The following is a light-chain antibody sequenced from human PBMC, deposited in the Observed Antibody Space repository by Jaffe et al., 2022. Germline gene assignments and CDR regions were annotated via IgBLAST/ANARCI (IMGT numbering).Light chain of an antibody. CDR2: SAS. V-gene: IGKV3-20*01. J-gene: IGKJ2*01. CDR3: QQYGSLPRYT. Sequence: EIVLTQSPGTLSLSPGERASLSCRASQSVSNSYLAWYQQKAGQAPRLLIYSASSRATGIPDRFSGSGSGTDFTLTISRLEPEDFAVYYCQQYGSLPRYTFGQGTKLEIK. CDR1: QSVSNSY.